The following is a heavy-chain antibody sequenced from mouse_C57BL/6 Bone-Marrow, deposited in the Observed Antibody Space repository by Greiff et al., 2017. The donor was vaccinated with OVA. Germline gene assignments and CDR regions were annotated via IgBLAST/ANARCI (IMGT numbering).Heavy chain of an antibody. CDR2: IWSGGRT. CDR3: ARTGTTVEGYFDV. CDR1: GFSLNSYG. V-gene: IGHV2-2*01. D-gene: IGHD1-1*01. J-gene: IGHJ1*03. Sequence: VQGVESGPGLVQPSQSLSITCTVSGFSLNSYGVHWVRQSPGKGLEWRGVIWSGGRTDYNAAYISRLIISKDNSKSQVFFKMNSLQADDTAIYYCARTGTTVEGYFDVWGTGTTVTVSS.